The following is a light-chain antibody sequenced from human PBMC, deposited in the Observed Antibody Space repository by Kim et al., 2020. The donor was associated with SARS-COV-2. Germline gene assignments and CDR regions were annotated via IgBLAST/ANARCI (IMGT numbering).Light chain of an antibody. Sequence: SYELTQPPSVSVAPGKTVRITCGGNNIGSKSVHWYQQKPGQAPVLVIYYDSDRPSGIPERFSGSNSGNTATLTISRVEAGDEADYYCQVWDSSSDVVFGG. J-gene: IGLJ2*01. CDR3: QVWDSSSDVV. V-gene: IGLV3-21*04. CDR1: NIGSKS. CDR2: YDS.